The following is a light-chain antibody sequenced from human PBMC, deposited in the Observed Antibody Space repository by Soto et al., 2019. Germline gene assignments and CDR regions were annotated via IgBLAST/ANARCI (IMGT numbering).Light chain of an antibody. CDR1: SSDVGSYNL. CDR3: CSYAGSSTPAI. J-gene: IGLJ2*01. CDR2: EGI. V-gene: IGLV2-23*01. Sequence: QSALTQPASVSGSPGQSITISCTGTSSDVGSYNLVSWYQHHPGKAPKLMIFEGIKRPSGVSNRFSGSKSDITASLTISGLQAEDEADYYFCSYAGSSTPAIFGGGTKLTVL.